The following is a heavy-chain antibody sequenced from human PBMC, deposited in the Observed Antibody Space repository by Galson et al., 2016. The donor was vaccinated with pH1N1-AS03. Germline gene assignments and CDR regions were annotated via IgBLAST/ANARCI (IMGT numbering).Heavy chain of an antibody. Sequence: SLRLSCAASGFIFSSYEMNWVRQAPGKGLEWVPYISSSGNTIYYADSVKGRFTISRDNAKNSLYLQMNSLRAEDTAVYYCAGALSEQYYDILTGNDPWGQGTLVTVSS. CDR1: GFIFSSYE. J-gene: IGHJ5*02. CDR3: AGALSEQYYDILTGNDP. V-gene: IGHV3-48*03. D-gene: IGHD3-9*01. CDR2: ISSSGNTI.